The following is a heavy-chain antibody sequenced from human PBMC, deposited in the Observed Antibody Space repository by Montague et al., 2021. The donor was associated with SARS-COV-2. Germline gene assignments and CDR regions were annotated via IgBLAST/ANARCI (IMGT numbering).Heavy chain of an antibody. D-gene: IGHD3-3*01. V-gene: IGHV4-4*07. J-gene: IGHJ6*03. CDR2: IYTSGST. CDR1: DGSFSNFY. Sequence: SETLSLTCAVFDGSFSNFYWSWIRQPAGKGLEWIGRIYTSGSTNYNPSLKSRVTMSVDTSKNQFSLKLSSVTAADTAVYYCAREAGITIFGVAPAGYYYYMDVWGKGTTVTVSS. CDR3: AREAGITIFGVAPAGYYYYMDV.